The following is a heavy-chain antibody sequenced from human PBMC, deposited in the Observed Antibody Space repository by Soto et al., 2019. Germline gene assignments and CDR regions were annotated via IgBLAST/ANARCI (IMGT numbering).Heavy chain of an antibody. CDR3: ARHFVAVPGGRRLDWFVL. Sequence: QMQLQESGPGLVKPSETLSLTCTVSGVSITSSNYYSAWIRQSPGKGLGWIGSIHYSETTNYNPSLESRVTRSVDTSKNKLSLKLRSGSAAGTAVYHSARHFVAVPGGRRLDWFVLWGQGTLVTVSS. J-gene: IGHJ5*01. CDR1: GVSITSSNYY. D-gene: IGHD2-2*01. V-gene: IGHV4-39*01. CDR2: IHYSETT.